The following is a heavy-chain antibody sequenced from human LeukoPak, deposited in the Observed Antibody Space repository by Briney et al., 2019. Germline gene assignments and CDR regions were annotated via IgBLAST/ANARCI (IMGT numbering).Heavy chain of an antibody. CDR2: IYYSGSS. Sequence: SETLSLTCTVSGVSISGYYWSWIRQPPGKGLEWIGYIYYSGSSNYNPSLKSRVTISVDTSKNQFSLNLSSVTAADTAEYYCARDSPMVRRLIGYFDLWGRGTLVTVSS. D-gene: IGHD3-10*01. CDR3: ARDSPMVRRLIGYFDL. CDR1: GVSISGYY. J-gene: IGHJ2*01. V-gene: IGHV4-59*01.